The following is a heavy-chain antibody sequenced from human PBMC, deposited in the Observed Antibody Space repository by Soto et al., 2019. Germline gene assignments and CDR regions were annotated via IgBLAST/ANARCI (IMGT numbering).Heavy chain of an antibody. D-gene: IGHD3-10*01. Sequence: PSETLSLTCAVSGYSIGSGYYWGWIRQSPGKGLEWIGTIFHSGSTYHNPSLRSRVTISLDTSNNQFSLRLTGVTAADTAVYYCVRGLEFNGMDVWGQGTTVTVSS. J-gene: IGHJ6*02. CDR1: GYSIGSGYY. V-gene: IGHV4-38-2*01. CDR2: IFHSGST. CDR3: VRGLEFNGMDV.